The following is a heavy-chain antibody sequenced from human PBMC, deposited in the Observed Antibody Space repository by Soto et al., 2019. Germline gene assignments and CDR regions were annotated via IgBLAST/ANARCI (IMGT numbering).Heavy chain of an antibody. CDR1: GDSIRSSNW. D-gene: IGHD5-12*01. CDR2: MSHRGTT. J-gene: IGHJ4*02. V-gene: IGHV4-4*02. CDR3: ARLGYSNAWPDY. Sequence: SETLSLTFAVSGDSIRSSNWWSWGRQPPGKGLEWIGEMSHRGTTNYNPSLKSRVTISVDKSKNQFSLKLSSVTAAETAVYFCARLGYSNAWPDYWGQGTLVTASS.